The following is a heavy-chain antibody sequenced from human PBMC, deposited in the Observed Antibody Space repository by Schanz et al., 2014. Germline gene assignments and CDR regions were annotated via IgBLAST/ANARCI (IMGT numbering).Heavy chain of an antibody. CDR1: GFTFSSYA. D-gene: IGHD6-19*01. V-gene: IGHV3-23*01. Sequence: EVQLLESGGGLVQPGGSLRLSCAVSGFTFSSYAMSWVRQAPGKGLEWVSTISGGGGGYRPYADSVKGRFTISRDNAKNTLYLQMNSLRPEDTALYYCVEIHVAVAEAFYWGQGALVIVS. CDR3: VEIHVAVAEAFY. J-gene: IGHJ4*02. CDR2: ISGGGGGYR.